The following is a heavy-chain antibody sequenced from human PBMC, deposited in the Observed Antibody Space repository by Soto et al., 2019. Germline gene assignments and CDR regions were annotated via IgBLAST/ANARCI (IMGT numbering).Heavy chain of an antibody. CDR1: GFIFRTYW. CDR3: VRDLAD. J-gene: IGHJ4*02. D-gene: IGHD3-3*02. CDR2: INSDGTTT. Sequence: EVQLVESRGGLVQPGGSLRLSCAASGFIFRTYWMHWLRQVPGKGLVWVSRINSDGTTTSYADSVKGRFTISRDNAKNTLYLQMNSLRAEDTAVYYCVRDLADWGQGTLVTVSS. V-gene: IGHV3-74*01.